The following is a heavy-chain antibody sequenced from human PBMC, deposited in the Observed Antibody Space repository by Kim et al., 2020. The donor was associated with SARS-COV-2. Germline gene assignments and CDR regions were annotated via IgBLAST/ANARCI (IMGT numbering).Heavy chain of an antibody. J-gene: IGHJ4*02. V-gene: IGHV3-33*01. D-gene: IGHD2-21*02. CDR1: GFTFSNFG. CDR2: FWYDGSNK. Sequence: GGSLRLSCAASGFTFSNFGMHWVRQAPGKGLEWVAFFWYDGSNKYYADSVKGRFTVSRDSSKNTLYLQMNSLRAEDTAVYYCARDARGGDSHAGYFDLWGQGTLVTVSS. CDR3: ARDARGGDSHAGYFDL.